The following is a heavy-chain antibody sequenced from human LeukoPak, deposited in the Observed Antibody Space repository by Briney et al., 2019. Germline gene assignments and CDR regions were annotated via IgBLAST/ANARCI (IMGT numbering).Heavy chain of an antibody. D-gene: IGHD3-22*01. Sequence: GASVKVSCKASGYTFTSYDITWVRQATGQGLEWMGWMNPNSGNTGYAQKFQGRVTITRNTSISTAYMELSSLRSEDTAVYYCARGLLRTKWLLCYWGQGTLVTVSS. CDR3: ARGLLRTKWLLCY. CDR1: GYTFTSYD. J-gene: IGHJ4*02. CDR2: MNPNSGNT. V-gene: IGHV1-8*03.